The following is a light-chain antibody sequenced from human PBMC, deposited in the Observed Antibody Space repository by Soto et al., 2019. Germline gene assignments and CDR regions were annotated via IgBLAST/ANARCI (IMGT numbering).Light chain of an antibody. V-gene: IGLV2-14*03. Sequence: QSALTQPASVSGSPGQSITISCSGTSSDVGGYNYVSWYQHHPGKAPKVVLYGVSNRPSGVSNRFSGSKSGNTATLTISGLQAEDEADYYRLSYTRSSIYVFGTGTKATVL. J-gene: IGLJ1*01. CDR3: LSYTRSSIYV. CDR1: SSDVGGYNY. CDR2: GVS.